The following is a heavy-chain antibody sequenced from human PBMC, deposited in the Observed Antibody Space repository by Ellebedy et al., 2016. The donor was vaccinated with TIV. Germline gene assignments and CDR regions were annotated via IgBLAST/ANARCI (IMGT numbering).Heavy chain of an antibody. D-gene: IGHD3-10*01. CDR1: GFTFSSYA. J-gene: IGHJ4*02. V-gene: IGHV3-23*01. Sequence: PGGSLRLSCEASGFTFSSYAMSWVLQAPGKWLEWVSTISSTGSRTYYADSVEGLFIISRDNSKTTLYLQMNSLKAEDTAVYYCAKGRGGRSDTSSPRYYFDYWGLGTLVTVSS. CDR3: AKGRGGRSDTSSPRYYFDY. CDR2: ISSTGSRT.